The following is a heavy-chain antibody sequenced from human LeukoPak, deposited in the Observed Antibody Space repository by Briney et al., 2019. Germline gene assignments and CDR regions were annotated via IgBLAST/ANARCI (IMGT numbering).Heavy chain of an antibody. D-gene: IGHD5-18*01. CDR3: ARWGDTAMVTWGYYYYYYMDV. V-gene: IGHV4-39*07. CDR2: INHSGST. Sequence: SETLSLTCNVSGGSISSSSYYWGWIRQPPGKGLEWIGEINHSGSTNYNPSLKSRVTISVDTSKNQFSLKLSSVTAADTAVYYCARWGDTAMVTWGYYYYYYMDVWGKGTTVTISS. J-gene: IGHJ6*03. CDR1: GGSISSSSYY.